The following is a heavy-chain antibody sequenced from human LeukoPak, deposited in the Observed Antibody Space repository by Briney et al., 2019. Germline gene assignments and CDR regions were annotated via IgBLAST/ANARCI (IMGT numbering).Heavy chain of an antibody. CDR3: AREGPSTVTTLDIDY. CDR1: GFTFSSYG. D-gene: IGHD4-17*01. V-gene: IGHV3-33*01. Sequence: GGSLRLSCAASGFTFSSYGMHWVRQAPGKGLEWVAVIWYDGSNKYYADSVKGRSTISRDNSKNTLYLQMNSLRAEDTAVYYCAREGPSTVTTLDIDYWGQGTLVTVSS. CDR2: IWYDGSNK. J-gene: IGHJ4*02.